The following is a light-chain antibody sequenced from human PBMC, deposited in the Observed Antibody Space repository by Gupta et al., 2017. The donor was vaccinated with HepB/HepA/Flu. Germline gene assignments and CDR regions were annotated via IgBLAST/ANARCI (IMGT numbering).Light chain of an antibody. CDR1: SSDVGSYNL. V-gene: IGLV2-23*02. CDR3: CSYAGRAHYV. CDR2: EVS. J-gene: IGLJ1*01. Sequence: QSALTQPASVSGSPGQSITISCTGTSSDVGSYNLVSWYQQHPGKAPKLMIYEVSKRPSGVSNRFSGSKSGNTASLTISGLQAEDEADYYCCSYAGRAHYVFGTGTKVTVL.